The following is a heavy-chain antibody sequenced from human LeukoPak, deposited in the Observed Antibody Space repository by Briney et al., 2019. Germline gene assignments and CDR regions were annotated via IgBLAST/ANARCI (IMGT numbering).Heavy chain of an antibody. Sequence: GGPLRLSCAASGFTFSSYGMHWVRQAPGKGLEWVAVIWYDGSNKYYADSVKGRFTISRDNSKNTLYLQMNSLRAEDTAVHYCARGALEWLFTFDYWGQGTLVTVSS. CDR1: GFTFSSYG. CDR3: ARGALEWLFTFDY. CDR2: IWYDGSNK. J-gene: IGHJ4*02. V-gene: IGHV3-33*01. D-gene: IGHD3-3*01.